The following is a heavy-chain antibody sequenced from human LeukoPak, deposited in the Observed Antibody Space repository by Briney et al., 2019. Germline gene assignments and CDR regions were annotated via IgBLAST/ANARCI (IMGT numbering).Heavy chain of an antibody. D-gene: IGHD1-26*01. CDR2: VSTSGVGT. J-gene: IGHJ3*02. CDR1: GFTFSSFA. CDR3: AKDLWGGSYVGGDAFDI. Sequence: GGSLRLSCAASGFTFSSFAMSWIRQAPGKGLEWVSSVSTSGVGTYYADSVRGRFTISRDNSKNTLYLQMNSLRAEDTAVYYCAKDLWGGSYVGGDAFDIWGQGTMVTVSS. V-gene: IGHV3-23*01.